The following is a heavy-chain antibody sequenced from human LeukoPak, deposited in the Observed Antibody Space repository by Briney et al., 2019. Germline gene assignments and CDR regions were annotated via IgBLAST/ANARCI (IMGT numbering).Heavy chain of an antibody. CDR2: IYTSGST. CDR1: GGSISSGSYY. CDR3: ARSVEGYCRGGSCYSYSYYMDV. V-gene: IGHV4-61*02. D-gene: IGHD2-15*01. Sequence: NASETLSLTCTVSGGSISSGSYYWSWIRQPAGKGLEWIGRIYTSGSTNYNPSLKSRVTISVDTSKKQFSLKLNSVTAADTAVYYCARSVEGYCRGGSCYSYSYYMDVWGKGTTVTVSS. J-gene: IGHJ6*03.